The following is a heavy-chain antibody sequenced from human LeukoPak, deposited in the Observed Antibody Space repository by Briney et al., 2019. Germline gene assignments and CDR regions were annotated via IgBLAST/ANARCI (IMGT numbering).Heavy chain of an antibody. D-gene: IGHD3-9*01. V-gene: IGHV3-30-3*01. CDR1: GFTFSSYA. J-gene: IGHJ4*02. Sequence: GGSLRLSCAASGFTFSSYAIHWVRQAPGKGLEWVAVISSDGSNKYYGDSAKGRFTISRDNSKNTLYLQMNSLRAEDTAVYYCAKALTGYSPYYFDYWGQGTLVTVSS. CDR3: AKALTGYSPYYFDY. CDR2: ISSDGSNK.